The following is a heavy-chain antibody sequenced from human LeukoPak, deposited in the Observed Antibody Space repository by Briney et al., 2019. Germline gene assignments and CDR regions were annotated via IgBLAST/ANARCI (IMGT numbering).Heavy chain of an antibody. J-gene: IGHJ4*02. CDR1: GDSISGNY. CDR3: ARLGEGDNLRYFDY. D-gene: IGHD5-24*01. CDR2: IYYSGST. V-gene: IGHV4-59*08. Sequence: SDTLSLPCTLSGDSISGNYWTWLRQPPGKGPEWIGYIYYSGSTNYNASLKSRVSISVDTSKNQFSLKLSSVTAADTGVYYCARLGEGDNLRYFDYWGQGTLVTVSS.